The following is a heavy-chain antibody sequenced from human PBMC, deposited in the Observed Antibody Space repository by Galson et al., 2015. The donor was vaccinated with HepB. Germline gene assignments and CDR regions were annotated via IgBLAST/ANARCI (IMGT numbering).Heavy chain of an antibody. Sequence: SLRLSCAASGFTFSSYWMSWVRQAPGKGLEWVANIKQDGSEKYYVDSVKGRFTISRDNAKNSLYLQMNSLRAEDTAVYYCARGVGSYDFWSGYYTYYFDYWGQGTLVTVSS. CDR1: GFTFSSYW. J-gene: IGHJ4*02. V-gene: IGHV3-7*03. CDR3: ARGVGSYDFWSGYYTYYFDY. CDR2: IKQDGSEK. D-gene: IGHD3-3*01.